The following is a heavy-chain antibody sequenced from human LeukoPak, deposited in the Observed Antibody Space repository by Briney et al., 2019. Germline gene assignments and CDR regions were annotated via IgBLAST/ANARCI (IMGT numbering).Heavy chain of an antibody. CDR1: GGSITSSSYC. V-gene: IGHV4-39*02. CDR3: ARLPVVVVPAWFDP. J-gene: IGHJ5*02. CDR2: IYSSGST. Sequence: SETLSLTCTVSGGSITSSSYCWSWIRQPPGKGLEWIGSIYSSGSTYYNPSLKSRVTISVDTSRNHFSLKLSSVTAADTAVYYCARLPVVVVPAWFDPWGQGTLVTVSS. D-gene: IGHD2-15*01.